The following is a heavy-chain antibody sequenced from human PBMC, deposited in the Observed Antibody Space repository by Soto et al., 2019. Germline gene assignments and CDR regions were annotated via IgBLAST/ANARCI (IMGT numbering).Heavy chain of an antibody. D-gene: IGHD6-19*01. CDR3: AVAATVNWLEP. V-gene: IGHV3-30*09. J-gene: IGHJ5*02. Sequence: QVQLVESGGGVVQPGRSLRLSCAASGFTLSNYTMHWVRQAPGKGLEWVAVISYDGSIKYYADSVKGRFAISRDNTKKTLYLPMNSLRDEDTAVYYCAVAATVNWLEPWGQGTLVTVSS. CDR1: GFTLSNYT. CDR2: ISYDGSIK.